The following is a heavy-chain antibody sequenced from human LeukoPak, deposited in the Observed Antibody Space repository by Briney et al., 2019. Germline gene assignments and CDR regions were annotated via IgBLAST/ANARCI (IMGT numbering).Heavy chain of an antibody. CDR1: GFMLSDHW. Sequence: GGSLRLSCAASGFMLSDHWMSWVRQAPGKGLEWVANIREDESEKKYMDSVKGRFTISRENAKNSVFLQMNSLRGEDTAVYYCARDGRGGHNDYWGQGTLVTVSS. D-gene: IGHD1-1*01. CDR2: IREDESEK. V-gene: IGHV3-7*01. J-gene: IGHJ4*02. CDR3: ARDGRGGHNDY.